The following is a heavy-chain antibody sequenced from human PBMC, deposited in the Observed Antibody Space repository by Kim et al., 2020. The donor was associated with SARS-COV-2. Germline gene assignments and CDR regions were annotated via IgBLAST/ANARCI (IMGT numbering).Heavy chain of an antibody. CDR2: ISGTSSHT. CDR1: GFTFSDHY. Sequence: GGSLRLSCAASGFTFSDHYMNWIRQAPGKGLEWVSYISGTSSHTNYADSVKGRFTISRDNAKNSLYLQMNSLRAEDTAVFYCARAYCGGDCYSSFIYYNGLDVWGQGTTVTGSS. CDR3: ARAYCGGDCYSSFIYYNGLDV. V-gene: IGHV3-11*06. D-gene: IGHD2-21*02. J-gene: IGHJ6*02.